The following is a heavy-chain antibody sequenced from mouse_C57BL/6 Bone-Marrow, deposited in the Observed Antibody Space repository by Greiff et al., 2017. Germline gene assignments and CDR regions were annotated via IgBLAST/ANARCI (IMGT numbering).Heavy chain of an antibody. D-gene: IGHD1-1*01. J-gene: IGHJ1*03. CDR2: INSGGSYT. CDR3: ARIYSWYFDV. Sequence: EVKLMESGGDLVKPGGSLKLSCAASGFTFSSSGMSWVRQTPDKRLEWVATINSGGSYTYYPGSVKGRFTLSRDNAKNTLYLQMSSLKSEDTAVXYCARIYSWYFDVWGTGTMVTVSA. CDR1: GFTFSSSG. V-gene: IGHV5-6*01.